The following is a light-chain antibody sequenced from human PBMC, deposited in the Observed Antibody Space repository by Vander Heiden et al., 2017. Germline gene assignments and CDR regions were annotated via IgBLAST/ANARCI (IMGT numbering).Light chain of an antibody. Sequence: DIVMTQSPLSLPVTPGEPASISCRSSQSLLHSNGYNYLDWYLQKPGQSPQLLIYLGSNRASGVPDRFSGSGSGTDFTLKISRVEAEDVGVYYCMQVLQTPIMYTFGQGTKLEIK. J-gene: IGKJ2*01. V-gene: IGKV2-28*01. CDR1: QSLLHSNGYNY. CDR2: LGS. CDR3: MQVLQTPIMYT.